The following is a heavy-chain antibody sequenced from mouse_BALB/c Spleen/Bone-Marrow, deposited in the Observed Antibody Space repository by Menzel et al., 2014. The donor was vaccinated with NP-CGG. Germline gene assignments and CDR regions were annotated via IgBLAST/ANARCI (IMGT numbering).Heavy chain of an antibody. D-gene: IGHD2-3*01. CDR2: IYPGSGST. CDR3: TLRWSYYAMDY. CDR1: GYTFTSYW. Sequence: KQSGSELVRPGASVKLSCKASGYTFTSYWMHWVKQRPGQGLEWIGNIYPGSGSTHYDENFKSKATLTVDTSSSTAYMQLSSLTSEDSAVYYCTLRWSYYAMDYWGQGTSVTVSS. J-gene: IGHJ4*01. V-gene: IGHV1S22*01.